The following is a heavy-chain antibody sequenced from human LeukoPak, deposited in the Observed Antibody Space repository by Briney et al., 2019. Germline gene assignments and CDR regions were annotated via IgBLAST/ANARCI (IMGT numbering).Heavy chain of an antibody. Sequence: ASVKVSCKASGYTFTSYYMHWVRQAPGQGLEWMGIINPSGGSTSYAQKFQGRVTMTRDTSTSTVYMELSSLRSEDTAVYYCARGSYCSSTSCYRGYSYGFYYFDYWGQGTLVTVSS. CDR1: GYTFTSYY. J-gene: IGHJ4*02. CDR2: INPSGGST. V-gene: IGHV1-46*01. CDR3: ARGSYCSSTSCYRGYSYGFYYFDY. D-gene: IGHD2-2*02.